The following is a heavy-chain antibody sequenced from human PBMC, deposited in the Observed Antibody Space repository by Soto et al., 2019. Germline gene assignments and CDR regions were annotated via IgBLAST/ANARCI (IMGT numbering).Heavy chain of an antibody. CDR2: IRSDGGDT. CDR1: GFSFSRYW. J-gene: IGHJ4*02. CDR3: VRDGDAYDFDY. Sequence: EVQLVESGGGLVQPGGSLRLSCGASGFSFSRYWMHWVRQAPGKGLVWVSRIRSDGGDTDYADSVKGRFTISRDNAKNTVFLQIKSLRAEDTAVYYCVRDGDAYDFDYWGQGTLVTVSS. V-gene: IGHV3-74*01. D-gene: IGHD5-12*01.